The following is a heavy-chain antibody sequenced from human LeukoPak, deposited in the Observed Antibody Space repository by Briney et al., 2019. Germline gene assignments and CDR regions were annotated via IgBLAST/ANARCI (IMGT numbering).Heavy chain of an antibody. Sequence: SETLSLTCTVSGGSISSGGYYWSWIRQPPGKGLEWIGSIYYSGNTYYNPSLKSRVTISVDTSKNQFSLKLSSVTAADTAVYYCARISYSRGTYWGQGTLVTVSS. CDR3: ARISYSRGTY. CDR1: GGSISSGGYY. J-gene: IGHJ4*02. V-gene: IGHV4-39*01. D-gene: IGHD6-25*01. CDR2: IYYSGNT.